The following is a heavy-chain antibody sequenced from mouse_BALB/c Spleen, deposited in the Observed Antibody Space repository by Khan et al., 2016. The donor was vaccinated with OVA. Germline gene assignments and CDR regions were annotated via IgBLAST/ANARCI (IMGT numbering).Heavy chain of an antibody. V-gene: IGHV9-1*02. D-gene: IGHD6-2*01. Sequence: QIQLVQSGPELKKPGETVKISCKASGYTFTNYGMNWVKQAPGKGLKWMGWINTYTGEPTYADDFQGRFVFSLETSASTAYLQISNLKNEDMATYFCARISAYWYSDVWGAGTTVTVSS. CDR3: ARISAYWYSDV. CDR2: INTYTGEP. CDR1: GYTFTNYG. J-gene: IGHJ1*01.